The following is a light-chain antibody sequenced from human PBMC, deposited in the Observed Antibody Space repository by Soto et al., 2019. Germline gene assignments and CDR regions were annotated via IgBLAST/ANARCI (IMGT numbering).Light chain of an antibody. V-gene: IGLV2-14*01. CDR2: EVS. CDR3: ISYTSSSTLEV. CDR1: SSDVGGYNY. J-gene: IGLJ1*01. Sequence: QSVLTQPASVSGSPGQSITISCTGTSSDVGGYNYVSWYQQHPGKAPKLMIYEVSNRPSGVSNRFSGSKSGNTASLTISELQAEDEADYYCISYTSSSTLEVFGTGTKLTVL.